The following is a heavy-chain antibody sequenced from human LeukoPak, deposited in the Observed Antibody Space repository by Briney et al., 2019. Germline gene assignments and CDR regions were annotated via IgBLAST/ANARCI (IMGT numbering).Heavy chain of an antibody. D-gene: IGHD6-19*01. CDR2: IYHSGST. V-gene: IGHV4-38-2*02. CDR3: ARGQARLAWFDP. CDR1: GYSISSGYY. Sequence: PSETLSLTCTVSGYSISSGYYWGWIRQPPGKGLQWIGTIYHSGSTFYNPSLKSRVTISVDTSKNQFSLRLTSVIAADTAVYYCARGQARLAWFDPWGQGTLVTVSS. J-gene: IGHJ5*02.